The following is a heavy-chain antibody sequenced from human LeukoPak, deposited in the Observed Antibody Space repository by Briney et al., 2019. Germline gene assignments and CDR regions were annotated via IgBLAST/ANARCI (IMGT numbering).Heavy chain of an antibody. Sequence: GGSLRLSCAASGFTFSSYNMNWVRQAPGKGLEWVSFISSSSSYIYYVESVKGRFTISRDNAKNSLYLQMNSLRAEDTAVYYCAXDLGVAWGQGTLVTVSS. CDR1: GFTFSSYN. CDR2: ISSSSSYI. V-gene: IGHV3-21*01. J-gene: IGHJ5*02. CDR3: AXDLGVA. D-gene: IGHD3-3*01.